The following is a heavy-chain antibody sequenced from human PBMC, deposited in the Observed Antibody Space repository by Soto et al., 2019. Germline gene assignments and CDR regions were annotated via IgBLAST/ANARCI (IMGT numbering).Heavy chain of an antibody. D-gene: IGHD3-16*02. CDR1: GGSISSYY. CDR3: ARDLSGYGMAV. J-gene: IGHJ6*02. V-gene: IGHV4-59*08. CDR2: IYYSGST. Sequence: QVQLQESGPGLVKPSKTLSLTCTVSGGSISSYYWSWIRQHPGKGLEGIGYIYYSGSTNNNPSLKSRVIISVDTSKNQFSLKLSSVTAADTAVYYCARDLSGYGMAVWGQGTTVTVSS.